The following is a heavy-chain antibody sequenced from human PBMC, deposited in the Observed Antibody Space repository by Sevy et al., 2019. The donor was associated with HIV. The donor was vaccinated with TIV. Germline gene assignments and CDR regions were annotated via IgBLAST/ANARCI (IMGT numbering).Heavy chain of an antibody. Sequence: GGSLRLSCAASGFTFSDYYMSWIRQAPGKGLEWVSYISSSGSTIYYADSVKGRFTISRDNAKNSLYMKMNSLRAEDTAVYYCGRDITMIADYWGQGTLVTVSS. CDR1: GFTFSDYY. CDR2: ISSSGSTI. V-gene: IGHV3-11*01. D-gene: IGHD3-22*01. J-gene: IGHJ4*02. CDR3: GRDITMIADY.